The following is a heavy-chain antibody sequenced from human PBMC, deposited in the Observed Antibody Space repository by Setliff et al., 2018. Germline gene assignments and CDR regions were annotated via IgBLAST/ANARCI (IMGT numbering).Heavy chain of an antibody. V-gene: IGHV1-69*05. CDR3: ARVRDCSGGICHRGFHHYMDV. Sequence: SVKVSCKASGGTFSTYGISWVRQAPGQGLEWMGGTIPIFGTTNYAQKFQGRVTITTDESTSTAYMELTSLRSEDTAVYYCARVRDCSGGICHRGFHHYMDVWGKGTTVTVSS. CDR1: GGTFSTYG. CDR2: TIPIFGTT. D-gene: IGHD2-15*01. J-gene: IGHJ6*03.